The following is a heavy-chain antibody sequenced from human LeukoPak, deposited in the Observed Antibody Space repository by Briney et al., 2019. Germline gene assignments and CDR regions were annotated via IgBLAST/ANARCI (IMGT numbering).Heavy chain of an antibody. V-gene: IGHV3-33*01. CDR3: ARDSYYDHSGGDFDY. CDR2: IWYDGSNK. Sequence: GGSLRLSCAASGFTFRSYGMHWVRQAPGKGLEWVAVIWYDGSNKHYADSVKGRFTISRDNSKNTLYLQMNSLRAEDTAMYYCARDSYYDHSGGDFDYWGQGTLVTVSS. D-gene: IGHD3-22*01. J-gene: IGHJ4*02. CDR1: GFTFRSYG.